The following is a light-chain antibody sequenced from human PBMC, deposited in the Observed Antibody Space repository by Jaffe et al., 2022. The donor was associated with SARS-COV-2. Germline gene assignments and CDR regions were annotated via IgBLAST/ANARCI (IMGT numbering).Light chain of an antibody. V-gene: IGLV1-47*01. J-gene: IGLJ3*02. CDR3: AAWDDRLSAWV. CDR2: RNN. Sequence: QSVLTQPPSASETPGQRVTISCSGSSSNIGTNYVYWYQQLPGTAPKLLIYRNNQRPSGVPDRFSGSKSGTSASLAISGLRSEDEVDYYCAAWDDRLSAWVFGGGTKLTVL. CDR1: SSNIGTNY.